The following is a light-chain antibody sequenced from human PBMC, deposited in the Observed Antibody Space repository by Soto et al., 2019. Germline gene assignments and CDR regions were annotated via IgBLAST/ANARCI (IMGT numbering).Light chain of an antibody. J-gene: IGKJ1*01. V-gene: IGKV3-15*01. CDR2: RAS. CDR3: LQYHNLWA. Sequence: IVMTQSPATLSVSPGERVTLSCRASQNIYSNIAWYQQRPGQAPRLLIYRASTRATGVPARFSGSGSGTDFTLTISSLQSEDFTVYSCLQYHNLWAFGQGTKVGIK. CDR1: QNIYSN.